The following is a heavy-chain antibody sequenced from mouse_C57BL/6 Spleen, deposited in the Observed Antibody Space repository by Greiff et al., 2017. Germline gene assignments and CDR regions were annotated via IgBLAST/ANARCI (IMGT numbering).Heavy chain of an antibody. V-gene: IGHV1-39*01. CDR3: ARALTGTGAWFAY. CDR2: INPNYGTT. J-gene: IGHJ3*01. CDR1: GYSFTDYN. Sequence: VQLKESGPELVKPGASVKISCKASGYSFTDYNMNWVKQSNGKSLEWIGVINPNYGTTSYNQKFKGKATLTVDQSSSTAYMQLNSLTSEDSAVYDCARALTGTGAWFAYWGQGTLVTVSA. D-gene: IGHD4-1*01.